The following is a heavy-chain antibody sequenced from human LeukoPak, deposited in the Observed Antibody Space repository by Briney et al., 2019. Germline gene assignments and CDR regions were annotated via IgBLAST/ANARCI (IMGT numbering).Heavy chain of an antibody. CDR3: ATGKNYDFWSGSSSFDY. J-gene: IGHJ4*02. CDR2: ISGSGGST. CDR1: GFTFSSYA. Sequence: GGSLRLSCAASGFTFSSYAMSWVRQAPGKGLEWVSAISGSGGSTYYADSVKGRFTISRDNSKNTLYLQMNSLRAEDTAVYYCATGKNYDFWSGSSSFDYWGQGTLVTVSS. D-gene: IGHD3-3*01. V-gene: IGHV3-23*01.